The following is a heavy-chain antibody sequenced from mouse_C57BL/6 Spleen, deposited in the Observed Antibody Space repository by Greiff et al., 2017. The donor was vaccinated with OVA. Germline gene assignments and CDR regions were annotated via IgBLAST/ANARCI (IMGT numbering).Heavy chain of an antibody. CDR2: IYPSDSET. CDR3: ARSGGSRMGY. CDR1: GYTFTSYW. Sequence: QVQLKQPGAELVRPGSSVKLSCKASGYTFTSYWMDWVKQRPGQGLEWIGNIYPSDSETHYNQKFKDKATLTVDKSSSTAYMQLSSLTSEDSAVYYCARSGGSRMGYWGQGTTLTVSS. J-gene: IGHJ2*01. D-gene: IGHD1-1*01. V-gene: IGHV1-61*01.